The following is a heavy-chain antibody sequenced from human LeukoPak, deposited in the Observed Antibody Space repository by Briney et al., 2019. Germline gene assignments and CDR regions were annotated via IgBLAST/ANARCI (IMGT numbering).Heavy chain of an antibody. CDR2: ISYDGSNK. V-gene: IGHV3-30*03. CDR3: ATDIVVVVAATSAFDI. Sequence: GRSLRLSCAASGFTFSSYGMHWVRQAPGKGLEWVAVISYDGSNKYYADSVKGRFTISRDNSKNTLYLQMNSLRAEDTAVYYCATDIVVVVAATSAFDIWGQGTMVTVSS. J-gene: IGHJ3*02. D-gene: IGHD2-15*01. CDR1: GFTFSSYG.